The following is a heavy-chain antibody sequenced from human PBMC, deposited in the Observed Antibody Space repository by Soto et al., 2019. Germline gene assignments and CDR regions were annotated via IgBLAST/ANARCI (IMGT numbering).Heavy chain of an antibody. CDR1: GLTISGKKY. Sequence: DVQLVESGGGLIQPGESLRLSCAAFGLTISGKKYVAWVRQAPGKGLEWVSALYDVDGSFYADSVKGRITTSSDSTKTTVYLQKNDLRPDDTAVYYCATWHEREHAYDVWGQGTAVTVSS. CDR2: LYDVDGS. J-gene: IGHJ3*01. D-gene: IGHD1-1*01. V-gene: IGHV3-53*01. CDR3: ATWHEREHAYDV.